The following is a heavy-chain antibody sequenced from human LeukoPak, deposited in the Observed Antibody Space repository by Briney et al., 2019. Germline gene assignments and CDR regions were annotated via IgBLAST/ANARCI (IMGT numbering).Heavy chain of an antibody. CDR2: IYTSGST. D-gene: IGHD3-10*01. V-gene: IGHV4-4*07. CDR1: AGFITSYY. Sequence: SETLSLTCTLSAGFITSYYWSWIRHPAGKGLEWIGRIYTSGSTNSNPSLKSRVPMSVDTSKNQFSLKLSSVTAADTAVYYCARDPPYGSGSYPDYWGQGTLVTVSS. CDR3: ARDPPYGSGSYPDY. J-gene: IGHJ4*02.